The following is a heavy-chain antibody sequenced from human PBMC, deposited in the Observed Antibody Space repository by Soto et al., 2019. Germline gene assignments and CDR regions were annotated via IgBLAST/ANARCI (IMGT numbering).Heavy chain of an antibody. D-gene: IGHD5-12*01. CDR1: GYTFASYA. Sequence: QVQLVQSGAEVKKPGASVKVSCKASGYTFASYAISWARQAPGQGCEWMGWISAYNGNTNYAQILQGRVTMTTHRSTSTAYMGLRSMRSDGTAVYYCARDRGSVVATLMDYWGKGSLVAVCS. CDR3: ARDRGSVVATLMDY. CDR2: ISAYNGNT. J-gene: IGHJ4*02. V-gene: IGHV1-18*01.